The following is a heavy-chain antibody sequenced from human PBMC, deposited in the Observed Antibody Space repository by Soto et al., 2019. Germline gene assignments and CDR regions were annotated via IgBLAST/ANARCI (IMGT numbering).Heavy chain of an antibody. CDR1: GFTFSNYA. CDR3: AKATRYCSSASCYPTNDAFNH. Sequence: EVQLLESGGGLVQPGGSLRLSCSASGFTFSNYAMSWVRQAPGKGLEWVSAISGSGGSTYYADSAKGRFTISRDNSKNTLYLQMNSLRPEDTALYYCAKATRYCSSASCYPTNDAFNHWGQGALVTVSS. V-gene: IGHV3-23*01. CDR2: ISGSGGST. J-gene: IGHJ4*02. D-gene: IGHD2-2*01.